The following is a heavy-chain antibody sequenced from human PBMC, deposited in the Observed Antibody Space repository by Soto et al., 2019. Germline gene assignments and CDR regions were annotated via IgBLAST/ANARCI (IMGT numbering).Heavy chain of an antibody. CDR1: GFTFTGYY. CDR3: AKDDAGHPGF. CDR2: INPNSGVA. Sequence: ASVKVSCKASGFTFTGYYMHWVRQAPGQGLEWIGWINPNSGVANYAQKFHDWVTITRDTSITTAYMELSGLKSDDTAVYFCAKDDAGHPGFWGQGTLVTVSS. J-gene: IGHJ1*01. V-gene: IGHV1-2*04. D-gene: IGHD6-13*01.